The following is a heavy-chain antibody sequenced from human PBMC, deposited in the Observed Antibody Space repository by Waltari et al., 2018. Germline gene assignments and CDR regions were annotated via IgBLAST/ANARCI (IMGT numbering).Heavy chain of an antibody. CDR1: GFTFRTSW. D-gene: IGHD2-15*01. J-gene: IGHJ6*03. CDR3: AREGPQLSDYMDV. V-gene: IGHV3-74*01. CDR2: INKDGSSI. Sequence: EVQLVESGGRLVPPGGSLRISCAVSGFTFRTSWMHWVRQAPGKGRVWVSRINKDGSSISYADSVEGRFTISRDNAKKTLYLQMNSLRAEDTGVYYCAREGPQLSDYMDVWGKGTTVNVSS.